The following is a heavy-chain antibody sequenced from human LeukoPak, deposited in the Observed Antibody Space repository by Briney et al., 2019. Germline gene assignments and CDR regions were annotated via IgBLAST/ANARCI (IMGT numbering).Heavy chain of an antibody. V-gene: IGHV3-30-3*01. D-gene: IGHD4-17*01. CDR1: GFTFSSYA. CDR2: ISYDGSNK. Sequence: HGRSLRLSCAASGFTFSSYAMHWVRQAPGKGLEWVAVISYDGSNKYYADSVKGRFTISRDNSKNTLYLQMNSLRAEDTAVYYCARDNDYGDYPDAFDIWGQGTMVTVSS. CDR3: ARDNDYGDYPDAFDI. J-gene: IGHJ3*02.